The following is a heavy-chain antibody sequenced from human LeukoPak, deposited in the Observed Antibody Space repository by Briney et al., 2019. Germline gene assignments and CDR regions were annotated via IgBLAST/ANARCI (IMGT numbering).Heavy chain of an antibody. J-gene: IGHJ4*02. Sequence: SQTLSLTCTVSGGSISSGGYYWSWIRQPPGKGLEWIGYIYHSGSTYYNPSLKSRVTISVDRSKNQFSLKLSSVTAADTAVYYCARGGRLDYTSSSDSTFDYWGQGTLVTISS. V-gene: IGHV4-30-2*01. CDR3: ARGGRLDYTSSSDSTFDY. CDR2: IYHSGST. D-gene: IGHD6-6*01. CDR1: GGSISSGGYY.